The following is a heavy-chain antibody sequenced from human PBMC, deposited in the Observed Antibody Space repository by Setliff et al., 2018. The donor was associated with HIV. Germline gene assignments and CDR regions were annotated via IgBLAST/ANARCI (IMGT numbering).Heavy chain of an antibody. CDR2: MNPNSGNT. J-gene: IGHJ6*03. Sequence: ASVKVSCKASGYTFTSSDINWVRQATGQGLEWMRWMNPNSGNTGYAQKFQGRVTMTRDTSIKTAYMELSSLRSEDTAVYYCARGAWYTSGWYSSRYLDVWGKGTTVTVSS. D-gene: IGHD6-19*01. V-gene: IGHV1-8*02. CDR1: GYTFTSSD. CDR3: ARGAWYTSGWYSSRYLDV.